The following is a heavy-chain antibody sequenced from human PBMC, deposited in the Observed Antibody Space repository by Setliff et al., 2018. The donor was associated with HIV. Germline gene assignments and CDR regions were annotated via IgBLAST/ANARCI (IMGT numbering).Heavy chain of an antibody. CDR2: INHSGST. D-gene: IGHD3-16*01. CDR1: GGSFSDYY. CDR3: ASPRSLLVWYDAFDI. Sequence: SETLSLTCAVYGGSFSDYYWSWIRQPPGKGLEWIGEINHSGSTNYNPSLKSRVSISVDTSKNQFSLKLSSVTAADTAVYYCASPRSLLVWYDAFDIWGQGTMVTVS. V-gene: IGHV4-34*01. J-gene: IGHJ3*02.